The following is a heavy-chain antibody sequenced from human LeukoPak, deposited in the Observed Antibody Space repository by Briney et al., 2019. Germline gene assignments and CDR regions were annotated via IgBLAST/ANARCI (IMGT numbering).Heavy chain of an antibody. J-gene: IGHJ4*02. D-gene: IGHD2-15*01. Sequence: GSLRLSCAVSGFSFSDYNMKWVRQAPGRGLEWISYISAGGATIYHPDSVKGRFTISRDNAKNSLYLQMNSLRAEDTAVYYCAKATLRTCSGARCYDFDNWGQGTLVTVSS. CDR1: GFSFSDYN. CDR2: ISAGGATI. V-gene: IGHV3-48*01. CDR3: AKATLRTCSGARCYDFDN.